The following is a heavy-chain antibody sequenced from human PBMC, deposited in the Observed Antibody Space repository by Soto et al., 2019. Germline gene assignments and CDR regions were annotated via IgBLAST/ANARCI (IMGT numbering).Heavy chain of an antibody. V-gene: IGHV3-30*18. Sequence: QVQLVESGGGVVQPGRSLRLSCAASGFTFSSYGMHWVRQAPGNGLEWVAVISYDGSNKYYADSVKGRFTISRDNSKTTLYLQINSLRAEDTAVYDCAKDRRRLGALDYWCQGTLVTVSS. CDR3: AKDRRRLGALDY. CDR2: ISYDGSNK. CDR1: GFTFSSYG. D-gene: IGHD6-25*01. J-gene: IGHJ4*02.